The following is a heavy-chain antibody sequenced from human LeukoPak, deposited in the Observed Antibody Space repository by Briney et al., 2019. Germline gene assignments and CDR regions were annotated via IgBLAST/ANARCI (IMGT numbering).Heavy chain of an antibody. V-gene: IGHV3-30-3*02. D-gene: IGHD3-22*01. Sequence: PGRSLRLSCAASGFTFSSYAMHWVRQAPGKGLEWVAVISYDGSNKYYADSVKGRFTISRDNSKNTLYLQMNSLRAGDTAVYYCAKYDGFYYDSSGYCFDYWGQGTLVTVSS. CDR2: ISYDGSNK. CDR3: AKYDGFYYDSSGYCFDY. J-gene: IGHJ4*02. CDR1: GFTFSSYA.